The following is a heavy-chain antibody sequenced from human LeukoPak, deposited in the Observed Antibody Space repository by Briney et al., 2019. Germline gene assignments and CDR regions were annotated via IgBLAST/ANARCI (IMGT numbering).Heavy chain of an antibody. CDR3: ARPTQDYGGWDY. V-gene: IGHV1-46*01. D-gene: IGHD4-23*01. Sequence: ASVKVSCKASGYTFTSYYMHWVRQAPGQGLAWMGIINPSGGSTSYAQKFQGRVTMTRDTSTSTVYMELSSLRSEDTAVYYCARPTQDYGGWDYWGQGTLVTVSS. CDR2: INPSGGST. CDR1: GYTFTSYY. J-gene: IGHJ4*02.